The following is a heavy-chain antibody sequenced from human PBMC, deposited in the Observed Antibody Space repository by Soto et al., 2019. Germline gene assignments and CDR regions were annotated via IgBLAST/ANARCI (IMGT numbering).Heavy chain of an antibody. CDR1: GFTFSSYG. D-gene: IGHD5-18*01. CDR2: ISDDGSNK. CDR3: AKDVDSAMVWWRDLPDY. J-gene: IGHJ4*02. V-gene: IGHV3-30*18. Sequence: QVQLVESGGGVVQPGRSLRLSCAASGFTFSSYGMHWVRQAPGKGLEWVAVISDDGSNKYYADSVKGRFTISRDNSKNSRYRQMNSLRAEDTAVYYCAKDVDSAMVWWRDLPDYWGQGTLVTVSS.